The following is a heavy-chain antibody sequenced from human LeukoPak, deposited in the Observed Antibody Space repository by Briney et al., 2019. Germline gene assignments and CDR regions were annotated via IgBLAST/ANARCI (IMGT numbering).Heavy chain of an antibody. D-gene: IGHD2-2*01. CDR2: IYYSGST. V-gene: IGHV4-30-4*08. CDR3: APLPANQLRGFDY. Sequence: SEILSLTCTVSGGSISSGDYYWSWIRQPPGKGLEWTGYIYYSGSTYYNPSLKSRVTISVDTSKNQFSLKLSSVTAADTALYYCAPLPANQLRGFDYWGQGTRVTVSS. CDR1: GGSISSGDYY. J-gene: IGHJ4*02.